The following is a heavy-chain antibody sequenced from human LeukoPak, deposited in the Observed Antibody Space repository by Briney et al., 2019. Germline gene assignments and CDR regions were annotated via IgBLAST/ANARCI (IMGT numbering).Heavy chain of an antibody. CDR3: ARSYSSSWYSFDY. CDR2: INSDGGST. D-gene: IGHD6-13*01. CDR1: GFTFSSYW. V-gene: IGHV3-74*01. Sequence: GGSLRLSCVASGFTFSSYWIHWVRQAPGKGLVWVSRINSDGGSTDYADSVKGRFTISRDNAKNTLYLQMNSLRAEDTAVYYCARSYSSSWYSFDYWGQGTLVTVSS. J-gene: IGHJ4*02.